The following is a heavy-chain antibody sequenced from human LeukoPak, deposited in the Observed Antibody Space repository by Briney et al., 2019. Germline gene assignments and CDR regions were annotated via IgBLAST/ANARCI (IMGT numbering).Heavy chain of an antibody. CDR2: ISGRDDST. Sequence: GGSLRLSCAASGFTVTNYAMYWVRQAPGKGLEWVSAISGRDDSTYYADSVKGRFTISRDTSKNTLFLQMNSLRAEDTAVYYCAKWGDYDILTGYYDPDYWGQGTLVTVFS. CDR3: AKWGDYDILTGYYDPDY. CDR1: GFTVTNYA. D-gene: IGHD3-9*01. V-gene: IGHV3-23*01. J-gene: IGHJ4*02.